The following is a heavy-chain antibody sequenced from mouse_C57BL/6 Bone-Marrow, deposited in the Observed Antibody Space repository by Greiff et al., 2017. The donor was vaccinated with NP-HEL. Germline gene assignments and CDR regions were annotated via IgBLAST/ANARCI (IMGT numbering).Heavy chain of an antibody. J-gene: IGHJ2*01. D-gene: IGHD1-1*01. CDR3: ARDSPYYGSSYVIY. Sequence: EVKLEESGPGLVKPSQSLSLTCSVTGYSITSGYYWNWIRQFPGNKLEWMGYISYDGSNNYNPSLKNRISITRDTSKNQFFLKLNSVTTEDTATYYCARDSPYYGSSYVIYWGQGTTLTVSS. CDR1: GYSITSGYY. CDR2: ISYDGSN. V-gene: IGHV3-6*01.